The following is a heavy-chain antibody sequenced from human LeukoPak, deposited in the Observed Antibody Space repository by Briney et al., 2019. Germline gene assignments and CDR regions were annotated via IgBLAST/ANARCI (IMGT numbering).Heavy chain of an antibody. J-gene: IGHJ4*02. CDR3: ARNYYDSSGYYYI. CDR2: ISAYNGNT. V-gene: IGHV1-18*01. CDR1: GGTFSSYA. Sequence: GASVEVSCKASGGTFSSYAISWVRQAPGQGLEWMGWISAYNGNTNYAQKLQGRVTMTTDTSTSTAYMELRSLRSDDTAVYYCARNYYDSSGYYYIWGQGTLVTVSS. D-gene: IGHD3-22*01.